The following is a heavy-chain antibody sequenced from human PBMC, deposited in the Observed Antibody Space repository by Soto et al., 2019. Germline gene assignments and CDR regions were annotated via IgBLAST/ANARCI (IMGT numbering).Heavy chain of an antibody. CDR1: GGSISNYY. Sequence: KASETLSLTCTVSGGSISNYYWSWIRQPAGRGLEWLGRIYATGSTNYNPSLKSRVTMSLDTSNNQFSLKLSSVTAADTAVYYCVRDRSGYYTGGFDYWSQGTLVTVSS. V-gene: IGHV4-4*07. J-gene: IGHJ4*02. CDR2: IYATGST. CDR3: VRDRSGYYTGGFDY. D-gene: IGHD3-3*01.